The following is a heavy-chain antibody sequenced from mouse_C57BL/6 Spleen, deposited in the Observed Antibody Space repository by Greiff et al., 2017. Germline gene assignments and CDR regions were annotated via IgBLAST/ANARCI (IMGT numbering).Heavy chain of an antibody. CDR1: GYTFTDYN. Sequence: EVQLQQSGPELVKPGASVKIPCKASGYTFTDYNMDWVKQSHGKSLEWIGDINPNNGGTIYNQKFKGKATLTVDKSSSKAYMELRSLTSDDTAVYYCARSRITTVVATRDYYAMDYGGQGTSVTVSS. D-gene: IGHD1-1*01. V-gene: IGHV1-18*01. CDR3: ARSRITTVVATRDYYAMDY. J-gene: IGHJ4*01. CDR2: INPNNGGT.